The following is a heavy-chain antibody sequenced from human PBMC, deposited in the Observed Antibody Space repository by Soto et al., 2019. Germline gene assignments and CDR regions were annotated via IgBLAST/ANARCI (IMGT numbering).Heavy chain of an antibody. CDR2: ISSSGSTI. V-gene: IGHV3-48*03. D-gene: IGHD2-8*01. Sequence: GGSLRLSCAACGVTVSSYEMNWVRQAPGKGLEWVSYISSSGSTIYYADSVKGRFTISRDNAKNSLYLQMNSLRAEDTAVYYCARDIVLIPGYGMDVWGQGTTVTVSS. J-gene: IGHJ6*02. CDR3: ARDIVLIPGYGMDV. CDR1: GVTVSSYE.